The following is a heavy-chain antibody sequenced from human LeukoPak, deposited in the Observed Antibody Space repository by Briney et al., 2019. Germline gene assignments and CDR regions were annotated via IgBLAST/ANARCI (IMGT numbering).Heavy chain of an antibody. V-gene: IGHV3-21*04. D-gene: IGHD3-3*01. CDR2: ISSSSSYI. CDR1: GGSFSGYY. Sequence: ETLSLTCAVYGGSFSGYYWSWVRQAPGKGLEWVSSISSSSSYIYYADSVKARFTISRDNSKNTVYLEMSSLRAEDTAVYYCVREVSAWPKNWFDPWGQGTLVTVSS. CDR3: VREVSAWPKNWFDP. J-gene: IGHJ5*02.